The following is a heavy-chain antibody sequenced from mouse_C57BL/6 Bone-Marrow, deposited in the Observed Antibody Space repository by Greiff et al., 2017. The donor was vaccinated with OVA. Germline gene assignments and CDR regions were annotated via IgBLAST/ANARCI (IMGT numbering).Heavy chain of an antibody. CDR3: ARQGVTTRFAY. J-gene: IGHJ3*01. Sequence: EVKLMESGGGLVQPGESLKLSCESNEYEFPSHDMSWVRKTPEKRLELVAAINSDGGSTYYPDTMESRFIISRDNTKKTLYLQMSSLRSEDTALYYCARQGVTTRFAYWGQGTLVTVSA. CDR1: EYEFPSHD. V-gene: IGHV5-2*01. CDR2: INSDGGST. D-gene: IGHD2-5*01.